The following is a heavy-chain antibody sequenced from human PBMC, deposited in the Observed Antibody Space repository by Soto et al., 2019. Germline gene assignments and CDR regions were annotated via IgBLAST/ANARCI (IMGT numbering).Heavy chain of an antibody. V-gene: IGHV3-23*01. Sequence: EVQLLESGGGLVQPGGSLRLSCAASGLTFDNYGMSWVRQAPGKGLEWVSAISGSGGTTFYADSVKGRFTISRDNSKNTLYLHMNSLRAEDTALDYCANPPLPEANYNGMDVWGQGTTVTVSS. CDR3: ANPPLPEANYNGMDV. J-gene: IGHJ6*02. CDR2: ISGSGGTT. CDR1: GLTFDNYG.